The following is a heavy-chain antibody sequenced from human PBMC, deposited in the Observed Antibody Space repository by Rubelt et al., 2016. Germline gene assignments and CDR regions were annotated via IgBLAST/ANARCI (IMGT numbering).Heavy chain of an antibody. Sequence: QVQLVQSGAEVKKPGASVKVSCKASGYTFTGYYMHWVRQAPGQGLEWMGWINPNSGGTNYAQKFQGRVTRTRDTSIITAYMELSRLRSDDTAVYYCARFAIGGHSSGYLFDYWGQGTLVTVSS. V-gene: IGHV1-2*02. CDR1: GYTFTGYY. D-gene: IGHD3-22*01. J-gene: IGHJ4*02. CDR2: INPNSGGT. CDR3: ARFAIGGHSSGYLFDY.